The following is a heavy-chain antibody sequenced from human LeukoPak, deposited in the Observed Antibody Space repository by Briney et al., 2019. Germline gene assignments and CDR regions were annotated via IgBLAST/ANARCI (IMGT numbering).Heavy chain of an antibody. J-gene: IGHJ3*02. Sequence: GGSLRLSSVTSGFTFSNHAMHWVRQGPGKGLEWVAVISDDGTSKFYADSVKGRFTIFRDNSKNTLFLQINSLRPEDTAMYYCARVDDLDAFDIWGQGTLVTVSS. CDR1: GFTFSNHA. CDR2: ISDDGTSK. V-gene: IGHV3-30*04. CDR3: ARVDDLDAFDI. D-gene: IGHD2-2*03.